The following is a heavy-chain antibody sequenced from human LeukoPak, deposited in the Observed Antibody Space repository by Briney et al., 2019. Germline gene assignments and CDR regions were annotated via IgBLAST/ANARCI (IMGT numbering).Heavy chain of an antibody. D-gene: IGHD2-21*02. V-gene: IGHV3-49*03. J-gene: IGHJ4*02. CDR1: GFTFGDYA. CDR2: IRSKAYGGTT. CDR3: TRALAYCGGDCYSGDY. Sequence: PGGSLRLSCTASGFTFGDYAMSWFRQAPGKGLEWVGFIRSKAYGGTTEYAASVKGRFTTSRDDSKSIAYLQMNSLKTEDTAVYYCTRALAYCGGDCYSGDYWGQGTLVTVSS.